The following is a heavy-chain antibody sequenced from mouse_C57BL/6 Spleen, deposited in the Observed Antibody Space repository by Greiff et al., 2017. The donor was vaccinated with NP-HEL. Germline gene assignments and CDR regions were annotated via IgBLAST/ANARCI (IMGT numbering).Heavy chain of an antibody. J-gene: IGHJ3*01. V-gene: IGHV5-9-1*02. D-gene: IGHD2-4*01. CDR3: TRNYDYDRPWFAY. CDR1: GFTFSSYA. CDR2: ISSGGDYL. Sequence: EVKLVESGEGLVKPGGSLKLSCAASGFTFSSYAMSWVRQTPEKRLEWVAYISSGGDYLYYADTVKGRFTISRDNARNTLYLQNSSLKSEDTAMYYCTRNYDYDRPWFAYWGQGTLVTVSA.